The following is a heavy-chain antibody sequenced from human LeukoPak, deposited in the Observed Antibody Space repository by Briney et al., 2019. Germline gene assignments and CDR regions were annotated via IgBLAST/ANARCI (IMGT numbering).Heavy chain of an antibody. CDR2: INPNSGGT. J-gene: IGHJ4*02. D-gene: IGHD2-15*01. CDR3: ARAVYSGGPFDY. CDR1: GYTFTGYY. V-gene: IGHV1-2*06. Sequence: ASVKVSCKASGYTFTGYYMHWVRQAPGQGLEWMGRINPNSGGTNYAQKFQGRVTMTRDTSISTAYMELSSLRSEDTAVYYCARAVYSGGPFDYWGQGTLVTVSS.